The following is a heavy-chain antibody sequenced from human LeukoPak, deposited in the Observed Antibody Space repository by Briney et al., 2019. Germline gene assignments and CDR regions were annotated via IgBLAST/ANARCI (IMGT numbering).Heavy chain of an antibody. CDR3: ARDQEKHFWSGPGDY. Sequence: SETLSLTCTVSGGSISSYYWSWIRQPPGKGLEWIGYIYYSGSTNYNPSLKSRVTISVDTSKNQFSLKLSSVTAADTAVCYCARDQEKHFWSGPGDYWGQGTLVTVSS. V-gene: IGHV4-59*12. D-gene: IGHD3-3*02. CDR2: IYYSGST. J-gene: IGHJ4*02. CDR1: GGSISSYY.